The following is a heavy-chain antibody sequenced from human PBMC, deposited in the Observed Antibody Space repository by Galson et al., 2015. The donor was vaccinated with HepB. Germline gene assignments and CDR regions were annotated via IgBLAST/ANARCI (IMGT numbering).Heavy chain of an antibody. CDR2: IKNKTAGGTQ. J-gene: IGHJ4*02. D-gene: IGHD1-26*01. V-gene: IGHV3-15*01. Sequence: GLEWVGRIKNKTAGGTQEYAAPVRGRFTISRDDSKNTLYLQMNILRTDDAGVYYCAAGQGAAAYWGRGTLVTVSS. CDR3: AAGQGAAAY.